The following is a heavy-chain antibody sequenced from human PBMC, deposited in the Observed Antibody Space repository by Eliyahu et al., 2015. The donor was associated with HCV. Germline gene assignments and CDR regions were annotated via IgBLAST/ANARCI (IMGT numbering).Heavy chain of an antibody. J-gene: IGHJ4*02. CDR1: GFTFSSYS. D-gene: IGHD3-22*01. Sequence: ECALALVRPRGSLRLSSAASGFTFSSYSXNWVXQAPGEGLEWVSYISTSSSDMXYADSVKGRFTISXDHATSSVYLQMNSLRAEDTAIYYCATEMVAYYDSSGFDYWGQGTLVTVSS. CDR3: ATEMVAYYDSSGFDY. CDR2: ISTSSSDM. V-gene: IGHV3-21*01.